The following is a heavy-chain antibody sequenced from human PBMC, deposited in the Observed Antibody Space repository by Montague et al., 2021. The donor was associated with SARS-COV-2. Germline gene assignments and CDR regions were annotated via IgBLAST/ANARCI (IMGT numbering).Heavy chain of an antibody. CDR3: ARGGVMNWFDP. D-gene: IGHD3-16*01. V-gene: IGHV4-59*01. J-gene: IGHJ5*02. Sequence: SETLSLTRTVSGGSISSYYWSWIRQPPGKGLEWIGYIYYSGSTNYYPSLKSRVTISVDTSKNRFSLKLSSVTAADTAVYYCARGGVMNWFDPWGQGTLVTVSS. CDR1: GGSISSYY. CDR2: IYYSGST.